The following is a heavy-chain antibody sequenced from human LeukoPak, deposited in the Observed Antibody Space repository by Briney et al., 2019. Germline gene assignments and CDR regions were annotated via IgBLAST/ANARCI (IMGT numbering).Heavy chain of an antibody. CDR3: AKDRLAGSGRWDAFDI. V-gene: IGHV3-23*01. CDR2: ISGSGGST. Sequence: GGSLRLSCAASGFTFSSYGMSWVRQAPGKGLEWVSAISGSGGSTYYADSVKGRFTISRDNSKNTLYLQMNSLRAEDTAVYYCAKDRLAGSGRWDAFDIWGQGTMVTVSS. CDR1: GFTFSSYG. J-gene: IGHJ3*02. D-gene: IGHD3-10*01.